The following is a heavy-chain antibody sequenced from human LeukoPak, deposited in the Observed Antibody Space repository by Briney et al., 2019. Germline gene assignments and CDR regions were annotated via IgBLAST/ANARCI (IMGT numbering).Heavy chain of an antibody. CDR3: ARHSGSYGY. CDR2: IYYSGST. J-gene: IGHJ4*02. V-gene: IGHV4-39*01. D-gene: IGHD1-26*01. Sequence: SETLSLTCTVYGGSISSSSYYWGWIRQPPGKGLEWIGSIYYSGSTYYNPCLKSLVTISVDTSKNQFSLNMSSETAADTAVYYCARHSGSYGYWGQGTLVTVSS. CDR1: GGSISSSSYY.